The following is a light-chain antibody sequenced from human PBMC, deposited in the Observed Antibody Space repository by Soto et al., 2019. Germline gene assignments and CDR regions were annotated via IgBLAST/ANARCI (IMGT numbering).Light chain of an antibody. J-gene: IGKJ5*01. V-gene: IGKV3-11*01. CDR3: QQRSKWRLSVT. CDR1: QSVTTN. Sequence: EIVLTQSPATLSLSPGERATLSCRASQSVTTNLAWYQQKPGQAPRLLIYDASNRATGIPARFSGSGSGTDFTLTISNLEPEDFALYSCQQRSKWRLSVTFGHGTRLEIK. CDR2: DAS.